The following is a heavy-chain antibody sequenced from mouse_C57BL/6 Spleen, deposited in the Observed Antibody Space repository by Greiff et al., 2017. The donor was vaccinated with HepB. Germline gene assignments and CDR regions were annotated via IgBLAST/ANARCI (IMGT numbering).Heavy chain of an antibody. CDR1: GFTFSSYA. D-gene: IGHD1-1*01. CDR3: ASYYGSSPWFAY. V-gene: IGHV5-4*01. J-gene: IGHJ3*01. CDR2: ISDGGSYT. Sequence: EVQGVESGGGLVKPGGSLKLSCAASGFTFSSYAMSWVRQTPEKRLEWVATISDGGSYTYYPDNVKGRFTISRDNAKNNLYLQMSHLKSEDTAMYYCASYYGSSPWFAYWGQGTLVTVSA.